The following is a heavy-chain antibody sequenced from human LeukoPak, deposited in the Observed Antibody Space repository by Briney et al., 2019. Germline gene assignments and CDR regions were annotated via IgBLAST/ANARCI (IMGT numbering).Heavy chain of an antibody. D-gene: IGHD2-2*01. CDR3: ARGDSSTFLGYFDY. V-gene: IGHV3-23*01. CDR2: ISGSGGST. J-gene: IGHJ4*02. Sequence: GGSLRLSCAASGFTFSSYAMSWVRQAPGKGLEWVSAISGSGGSTYYADSVKGRFTISRDNAKNSLYLQMNSLRAEDTALYHCARGDSSTFLGYFDYWGQGTLVTVSS. CDR1: GFTFSSYA.